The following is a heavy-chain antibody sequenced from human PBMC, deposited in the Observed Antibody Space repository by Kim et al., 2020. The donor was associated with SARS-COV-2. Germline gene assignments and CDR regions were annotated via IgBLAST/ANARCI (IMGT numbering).Heavy chain of an antibody. CDR3: ARASSGYFAY. CDR2: YN. D-gene: IGHD6-19*01. Sequence: YNDYAVSVKSRISINPDTSKNQFSLQLNSVTPEDTAVYYCARASSGYFAYWGQGTLVTVSS. V-gene: IGHV6-1*01. J-gene: IGHJ4*02.